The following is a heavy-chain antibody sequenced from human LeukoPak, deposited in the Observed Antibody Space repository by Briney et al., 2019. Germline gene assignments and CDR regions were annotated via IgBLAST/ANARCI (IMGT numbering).Heavy chain of an antibody. CDR3: ARDLFGGSDY. D-gene: IGHD3-10*01. V-gene: IGHV3-74*01. CDR1: GFSVGSNY. CDR2: VNSDGSTT. Sequence: GGSLRLSCAASGFSVGSNYMTWVRQAPGKGLVWVSRVNSDGSTTTYADSVKGRFTISRDNAKNTLYLQMNSLRAEDTAVYYCARDLFGGSDYWGQGTLVTVSS. J-gene: IGHJ4*02.